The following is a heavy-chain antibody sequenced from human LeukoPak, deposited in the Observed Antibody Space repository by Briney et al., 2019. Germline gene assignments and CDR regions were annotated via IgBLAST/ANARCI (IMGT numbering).Heavy chain of an antibody. D-gene: IGHD2-15*01. CDR2: IYPGDSDT. V-gene: IGHV5-51*01. CDR3: ARHTDTTDIVVVVAARGAFDI. J-gene: IGHJ3*02. Sequence: GESLKISCKGSGYSFTSYWIGWVRQMPGKGLEWMGIIYPGDSDTRYSPSFQGQVTISADKSISTAYLQWSSLKASDTAMYYCARHTDTTDIVVVVAARGAFDIWGQGTMVTVSS. CDR1: GYSFTSYW.